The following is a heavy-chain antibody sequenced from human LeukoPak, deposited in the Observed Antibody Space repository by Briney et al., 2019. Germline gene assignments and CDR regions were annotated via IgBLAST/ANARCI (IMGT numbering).Heavy chain of an antibody. CDR1: GYTFTGYY. Sequence: ASVKVSCKASGYTFTGYYMHWVRQAPGQGLEWMGWINPNSGGTNYAQKFQGRVTMTRDTSISTAYMELSRLRSDDTAVYYCARVKIVAPPGSDYYYYYMDVWGKGTTVTVSS. CDR3: ARVKIVAPPGSDYYYYYMDV. D-gene: IGHD3-22*01. J-gene: IGHJ6*03. CDR2: INPNSGGT. V-gene: IGHV1-2*02.